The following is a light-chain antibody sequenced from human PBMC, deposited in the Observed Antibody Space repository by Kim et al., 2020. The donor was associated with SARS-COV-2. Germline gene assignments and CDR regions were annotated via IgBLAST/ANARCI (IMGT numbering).Light chain of an antibody. CDR3: QQYDSYPNT. CDR2: KAS. Sequence: ASVGDRVMITGRASQSIGSWLAWYQQKPGKAPKVLIYKASSLESGVPARFSGSESGTEFTLTISSLQSDDFATYYCQQYDSYPNTFGQGTRLEIK. J-gene: IGKJ5*01. CDR1: QSIGSW. V-gene: IGKV1-5*03.